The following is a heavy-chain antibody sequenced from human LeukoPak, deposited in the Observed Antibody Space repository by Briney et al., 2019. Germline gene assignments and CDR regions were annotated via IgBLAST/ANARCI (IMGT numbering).Heavy chain of an antibody. D-gene: IGHD4-11*01. J-gene: IGHJ4*02. V-gene: IGHV3-23*01. Sequence: GGSLRLSCGASGFTFSSYAMNWVRQAPGKGLEWVSGISGSGGSTYYADSVKGRFTISRDNSKNALYLQMNSPRAEDTAVYYCAKGKDYSNYVAAFDYWGQGTLVTISS. CDR3: AKGKDYSNYVAAFDY. CDR2: ISGSGGST. CDR1: GFTFSSYA.